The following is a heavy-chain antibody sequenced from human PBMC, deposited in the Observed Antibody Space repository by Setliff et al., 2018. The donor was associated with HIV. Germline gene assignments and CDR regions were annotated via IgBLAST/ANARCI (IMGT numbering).Heavy chain of an antibody. Sequence: SETLSLTCTVSGGSIRSTSHYWGWIRQPPGKGLEWIGEINHSGSTNYNPSLKSRVTILVDTSKNQFSLKLSSVTAADTAVYYCATYADRESNRFDPWGQGILVTVSS. CDR3: ATYADRESNRFDP. D-gene: IGHD3-10*01. V-gene: IGHV4-39*07. CDR2: INHSGST. J-gene: IGHJ5*02. CDR1: GGSIRSTSHY.